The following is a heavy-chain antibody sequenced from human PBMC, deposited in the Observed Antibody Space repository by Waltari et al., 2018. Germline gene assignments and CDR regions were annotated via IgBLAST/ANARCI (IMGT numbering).Heavy chain of an antibody. J-gene: IGHJ4*02. CDR3: AKVQQWLALLDY. Sequence: EVQLLESGGGLVQPGGSLRLSCAASGFTFSSYAMSWVRQAPGKGLGWVSAISCSGGSTYYADSVKGRFTISRDNSKNTLYLQMNSLRAEDTAVYYCAKVQQWLALLDYWGQGTLVTVSS. D-gene: IGHD6-19*01. CDR1: GFTFSSYA. V-gene: IGHV3-23*01. CDR2: ISCSGGST.